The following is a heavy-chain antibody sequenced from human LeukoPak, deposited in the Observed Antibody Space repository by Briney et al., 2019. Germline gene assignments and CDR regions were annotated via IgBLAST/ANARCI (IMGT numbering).Heavy chain of an antibody. CDR1: GGTFSSYA. D-gene: IGHD5-18*01. Sequence: SVKVSCKASGGTFSSYAISWVRQAPGQGLEWMGGIIPIFGTANYAQKFQGRVTITADESTSIAYMELSSLRSEDTAVYYCARGRGYSYGSPIDYWGQGTLVTVSS. J-gene: IGHJ4*02. CDR2: IIPIFGTA. CDR3: ARGRGYSYGSPIDY. V-gene: IGHV1-69*13.